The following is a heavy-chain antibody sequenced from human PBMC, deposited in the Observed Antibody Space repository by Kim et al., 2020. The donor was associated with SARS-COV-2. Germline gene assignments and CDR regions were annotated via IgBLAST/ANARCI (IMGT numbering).Heavy chain of an antibody. CDR3: ARDSTDYYGSGSPPKNY. Sequence: GGSLRLSCAASGFTFSSYSMNWVRQAPGKGLEWVSSISSSSSYIYYADSVKGRFTISRDNAKNSLYLQMNSLRAEDTAVYYCARDSTDYYGSGSPPKNYWGQGTLVTVSS. CDR2: ISSSSSYI. V-gene: IGHV3-21*01. D-gene: IGHD3-10*01. J-gene: IGHJ4*02. CDR1: GFTFSSYS.